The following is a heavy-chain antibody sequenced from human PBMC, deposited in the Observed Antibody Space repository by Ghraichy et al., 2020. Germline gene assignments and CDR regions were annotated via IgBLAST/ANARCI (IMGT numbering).Heavy chain of an antibody. CDR2: ILYDGSNK. J-gene: IGHJ4*02. Sequence: GGSLRLSCVASGFSFSRYGMHWVRQAPGKGLEWVAMILYDGSNKYYADSVKGRFTISRDNSKNTLYLLMNSLSAEDTAVYYCARDPYISGWYGFDYWGQGTLATVSS. D-gene: IGHD6-13*01. V-gene: IGHV3-33*01. CDR3: ARDPYISGWYGFDY. CDR1: GFSFSRYG.